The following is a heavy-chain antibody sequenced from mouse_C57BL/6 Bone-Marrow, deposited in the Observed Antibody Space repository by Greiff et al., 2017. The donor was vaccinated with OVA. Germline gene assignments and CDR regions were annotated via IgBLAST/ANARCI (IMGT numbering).Heavy chain of an antibody. CDR2: IRNKANGYTT. D-gene: IGHD1-1*01. Sequence: EVKLVESGGGLVQPGGSLSLSCAASGFTFTDYYMSWVRQPPGKALEWLGFIRNKANGYTTEYSASVKGRFTISRDNSQSILYLQMNALRAEDSATYYCARYYYGRHWYFDVWGTGTTVTVSS. CDR1: GFTFTDYY. V-gene: IGHV7-3*01. J-gene: IGHJ1*03. CDR3: ARYYYGRHWYFDV.